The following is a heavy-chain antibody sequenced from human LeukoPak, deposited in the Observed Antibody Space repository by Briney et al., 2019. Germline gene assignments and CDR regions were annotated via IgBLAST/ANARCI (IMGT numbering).Heavy chain of an antibody. V-gene: IGHV3-66*01. CDR2: IYSGGST. D-gene: IGHD6-13*01. CDR1: GFTVSSNY. Sequence: GVLRLSCAASGFTVSSNYMSWVRQAPGKGLEWVSVIYSGGSTYYADSVKGRFTISRDNSKNTQYLQMNSLRAEDTAVYYCAKVKAAGAVWFDPWGQGTLVTVSS. J-gene: IGHJ5*02. CDR3: AKVKAAGAVWFDP.